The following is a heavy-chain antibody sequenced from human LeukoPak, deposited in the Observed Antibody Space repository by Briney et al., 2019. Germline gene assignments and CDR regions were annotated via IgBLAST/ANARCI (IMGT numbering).Heavy chain of an antibody. V-gene: IGHV4-59*12. CDR2: IYYSGST. CDR3: ARRPFTMLRGADNWFDP. Sequence: SETLSLTCTVSGGSISSYYWSWIRQPPGKGLEWIGYIYYSGSTNYNPSLKSRVTMSVDTSKNQFSLKLSSVTAADTAVYYCARRPFTMLRGADNWFDPWGQGTLVTVSS. D-gene: IGHD3-10*01. CDR1: GGSISSYY. J-gene: IGHJ5*02.